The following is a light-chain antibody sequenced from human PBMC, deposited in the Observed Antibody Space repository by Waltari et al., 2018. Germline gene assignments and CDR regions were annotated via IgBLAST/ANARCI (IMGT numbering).Light chain of an antibody. CDR1: QSVTSSY. CDR2: GAS. Sequence: DIVLTQSPGTLSLSPGQRATLSCRASQSVTSSYNAWYQQKTGQAARLLIYGASSRATGVPDRFSGSGSGTDFILTISRREPEDFAVYYCQQYDSSRGMYTFGQGTKLEI. CDR3: QQYDSSRGMYT. V-gene: IGKV3-20*01. J-gene: IGKJ2*01.